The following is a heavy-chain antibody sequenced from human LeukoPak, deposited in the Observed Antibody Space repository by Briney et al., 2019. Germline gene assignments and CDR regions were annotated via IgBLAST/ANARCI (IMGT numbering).Heavy chain of an antibody. D-gene: IGHD2-2*01. CDR1: GFTFSSYN. CDR2: ISYDGSYT. J-gene: IGHJ4*02. V-gene: IGHV3-30*03. Sequence: HPGGSLRLSCAASGFTFSSYNFHWLRQAPGKGLEWLTVISYDGSYTSYGASVKSRFTVSRDNSQNTLYLQMNGLRAEDTALYYCARDHSAMPSYWGQGTLVTVSS. CDR3: ARDHSAMPSY.